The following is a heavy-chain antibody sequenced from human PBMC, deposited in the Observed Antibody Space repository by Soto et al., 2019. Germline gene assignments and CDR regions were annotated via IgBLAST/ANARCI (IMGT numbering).Heavy chain of an antibody. CDR1: GGYFSGYY. CDR2: INHSGST. D-gene: IGHD3-3*01. CDR3: ARSVSQVSITIFGVVTPCYYYMDV. Sequence: SEPLSLTCAVYGGYFSGYYWSWIRQHQGKGLEWIGEINHSGSTNYNPSLKSRVTISVDTSKNQFSLKLSSVTAADTAVYYCARSVSQVSITIFGVVTPCYYYMDVCGKGTTVTVSS. J-gene: IGHJ6*03. V-gene: IGHV4-34*01.